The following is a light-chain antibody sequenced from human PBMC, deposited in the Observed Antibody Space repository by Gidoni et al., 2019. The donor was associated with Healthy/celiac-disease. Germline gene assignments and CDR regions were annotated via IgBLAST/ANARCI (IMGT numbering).Light chain of an antibody. CDR3: NSRDSSGNHWV. V-gene: IGLV3-19*01. J-gene: IGLJ3*02. CDR1: SLRSYY. CDR2: GKN. Sequence: SELTQDPAVSVALGQTVRITCQGDSLRSYYASWYQQKPGQAPVLVIYGKNNRHSGIPDRFSGSSSGNTASLTITGAQAEDEADYYCNSRDSSGNHWVFGGGTKLTVL.